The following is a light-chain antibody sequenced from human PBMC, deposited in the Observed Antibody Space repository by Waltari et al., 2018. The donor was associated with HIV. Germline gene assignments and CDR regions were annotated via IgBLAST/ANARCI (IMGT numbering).Light chain of an antibody. CDR1: STDIGSYNY. CDR2: EVN. Sequence: QSALTQPPSASRSPGQSVTISCTGTSTDIGSYNYVSWYQQHPGKAPKLIIYEVNKRPSGVPDRFSGSKSGDTASLTVSGLQAEDEADYYCSSYAGSNIVLFGGGTKLTVL. J-gene: IGLJ2*01. V-gene: IGLV2-8*02. CDR3: SSYAGSNIVL.